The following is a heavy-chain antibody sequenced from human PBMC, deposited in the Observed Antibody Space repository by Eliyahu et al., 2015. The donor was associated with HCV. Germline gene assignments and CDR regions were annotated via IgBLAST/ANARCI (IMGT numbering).Heavy chain of an antibody. D-gene: IGHD7-27*01. Sequence: QVQFVQSGAEVKKPGASVKVSCKASGYTFTSYVMHWVRQAPGQRLEWMGWINPGNGNTEYSQKLQGRVTITRDTSASTAYMELRHPKSEDTAVYYCAGSFLPWGFGYWGQGTLVTVSS. CDR3: AGSFLPWGFGY. CDR2: INPGNGNT. J-gene: IGHJ4*02. CDR1: GYTFTSYV. V-gene: IGHV1-3*01.